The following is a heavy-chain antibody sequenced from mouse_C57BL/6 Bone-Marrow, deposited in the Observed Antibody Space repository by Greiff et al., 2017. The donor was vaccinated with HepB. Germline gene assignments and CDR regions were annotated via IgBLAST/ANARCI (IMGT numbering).Heavy chain of an antibody. CDR3: ARQAYYYDYEGPFSY. V-gene: IGHV1-81*01. CDR1: GYTFTSYG. Sequence: VQLVESGAELARPGASVKLSCKASGYTFTSYGISWVKQRTGQGLEWIGEIYPRSGNTYYNEKFKGKATLTADKSSSTAYMELRSLTSEDSAVYFFARQAYYYDYEGPFSYWGQGTLVTVSA. CDR2: IYPRSGNT. J-gene: IGHJ3*01. D-gene: IGHD2-4*01.